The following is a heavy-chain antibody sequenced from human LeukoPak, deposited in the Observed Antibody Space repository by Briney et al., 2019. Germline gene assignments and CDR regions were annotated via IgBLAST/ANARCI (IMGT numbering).Heavy chain of an antibody. D-gene: IGHD2-2*01. CDR2: IIPILGIA. Sequence: ALVKVSCKASGGTFSSYAISWVRQAPGQGLEWMGRIIPILGIANYAQRFQGRVTITADKSTSTAYMELSSLRSEDTAVYYCARDLPVDIVVVPAAIRGDAFDIWGQGTMVTVSS. CDR3: ARDLPVDIVVVPAAIRGDAFDI. J-gene: IGHJ3*02. CDR1: GGTFSSYA. V-gene: IGHV1-69*04.